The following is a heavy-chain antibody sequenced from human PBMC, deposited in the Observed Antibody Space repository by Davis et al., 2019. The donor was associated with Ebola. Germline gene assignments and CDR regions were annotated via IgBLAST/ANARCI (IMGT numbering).Heavy chain of an antibody. D-gene: IGHD3-10*01. CDR3: VRAPAWSAINYYCFDY. CDR2: ISAYNGNT. J-gene: IGHJ4*02. V-gene: IGHV1-18*01. CDR1: GYPFTNYG. Sequence: ASVKVSCKASGYPFTNYGISWVRQAPGQGLEWMGWISAYNGNTKYAQKVQGRVTMTTDTSTSTAYMELRNLRSDDTAVYYCVRAPAWSAINYYCFDYWGQGTLVTVSS.